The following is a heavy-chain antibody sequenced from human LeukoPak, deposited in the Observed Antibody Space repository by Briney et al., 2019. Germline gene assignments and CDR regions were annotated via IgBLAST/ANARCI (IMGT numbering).Heavy chain of an antibody. CDR3: ASSNTGSYNDAFDI. J-gene: IGHJ3*02. CDR2: SYYSGST. Sequence: PSETLSLTCTVSGVSINHYYWNWIRQPPGKGLEWIGFSYYSGSTKYNPSLKSRVTVSVDTSKNQFSLKLNSVTAADTAVYYCASSNTGSYNDAFDIWGQGTTVTVSS. V-gene: IGHV4-59*01. D-gene: IGHD1-26*01. CDR1: GVSINHYY.